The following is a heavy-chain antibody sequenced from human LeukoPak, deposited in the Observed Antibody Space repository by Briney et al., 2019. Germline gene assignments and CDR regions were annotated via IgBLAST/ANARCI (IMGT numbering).Heavy chain of an antibody. Sequence: RASETLSLTCTVSGGSISSYYWSWIRQPPGKGLEWIGYIYYSGSTNYNPSLKGRVTISVDTSKNQFSLKLSSVTAADTAVYYCARGSLSGSADYWGQGTLVTVSS. CDR2: IYYSGST. V-gene: IGHV4-59*01. D-gene: IGHD1-26*01. CDR1: GGSISSYY. CDR3: ARGSLSGSADY. J-gene: IGHJ4*02.